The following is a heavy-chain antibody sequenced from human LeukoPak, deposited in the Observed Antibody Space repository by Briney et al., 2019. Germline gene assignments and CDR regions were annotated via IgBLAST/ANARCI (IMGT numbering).Heavy chain of an antibody. CDR3: ARALVPYYDILTGYYKHPIDAFDI. V-gene: IGHV4-4*07. D-gene: IGHD3-9*01. CDR2: MYASGST. CDR1: GYSISSGYY. J-gene: IGHJ3*02. Sequence: PSETLSLTCAVSGYSISSGYYWTWIRQPAGKGLEWIGRMYASGSTNYNPSLKSRVTMSVDTSKNQFSLKLRSVTAADTAMYYCARALVPYYDILTGYYKHPIDAFDIWGQGTMVTVSS.